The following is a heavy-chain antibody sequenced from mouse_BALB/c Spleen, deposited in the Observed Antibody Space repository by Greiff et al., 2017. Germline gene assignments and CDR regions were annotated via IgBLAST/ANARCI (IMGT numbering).Heavy chain of an antibody. J-gene: IGHJ4*01. CDR1: GYSITSDYA. CDR2: ISYSGST. D-gene: IGHD1-1*01. CDR3: ARSDYYGSSYAMDY. Sequence: EVQLVESGPGLVKPSQSLSLTCTVTGYSITSDYAWNWIRQFPGNKLEWMGYISYSGSTSYNPSLKSRISITRDTSKNQFFLQLNSVTTEDTATYYCARSDYYGSSYAMDYWGQGTSVTVSS. V-gene: IGHV3-2*02.